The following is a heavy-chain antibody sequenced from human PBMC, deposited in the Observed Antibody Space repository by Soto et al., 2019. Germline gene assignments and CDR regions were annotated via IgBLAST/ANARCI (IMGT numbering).Heavy chain of an antibody. J-gene: IGHJ6*02. Sequence: QVQLQESGPGLVKPSETLSLSCTVSGGSFTSYYWGWIRQPPGKEMEWIGYVHHSWGSAYNPSLQSRVAISLAPSKSQFSLKLPSVTATDPALYYCARQGFGPLHGLVDVWGQGTTVIVSS. CDR2: VHHSWGS. CDR3: ARQGFGPLHGLVDV. D-gene: IGHD3-10*01. V-gene: IGHV4-59*08. CDR1: GGSFTSYY.